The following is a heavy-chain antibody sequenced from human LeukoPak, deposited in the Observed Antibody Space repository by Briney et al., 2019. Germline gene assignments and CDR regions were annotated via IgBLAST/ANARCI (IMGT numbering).Heavy chain of an antibody. CDR1: GYSVTIYW. CDR2: IYPGESDT. J-gene: IGHJ4*02. CDR3: ARPPYCSGGSCYSFDY. V-gene: IGHV5-51*01. D-gene: IGHD2-15*01. Sequence: GASLPISCQGSGYSVTIYWIGWVRQMPGKGLEWMWIIYPGESDTTYSPSFQGQVTISADKSISTAYLQWSSLKASDTAMYYCARPPYCSGGSCYSFDYWGQGTLVTVSS.